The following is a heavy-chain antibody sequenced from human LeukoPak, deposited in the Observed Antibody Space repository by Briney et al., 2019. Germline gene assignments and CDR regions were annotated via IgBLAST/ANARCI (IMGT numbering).Heavy chain of an antibody. V-gene: IGHV3-23*01. CDR1: GFTFSSYA. CDR3: ATGSYDSSGYYTPPPFDY. CDR2: ISGSGGST. Sequence: QSGGSLRLSCAASGFTFSSYAMSWVRQAPGKGLEWVSAISGSGGSTYYADSVKGRFTISRDNSKNTLYLQMNSLRAEDTAVYYCATGSYDSSGYYTPPPFDYWGQGTLVTVSS. D-gene: IGHD3-22*01. J-gene: IGHJ4*02.